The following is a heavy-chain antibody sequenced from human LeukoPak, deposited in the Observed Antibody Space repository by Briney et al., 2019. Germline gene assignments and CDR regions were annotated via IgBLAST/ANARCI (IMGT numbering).Heavy chain of an antibody. CDR2: TYYSGST. CDR3: ARGGDYDSSGYYVYFQH. CDR1: GGSISSYY. V-gene: IGHV4-59*01. D-gene: IGHD3-22*01. Sequence: SETLSLTCTVSGGSISSYYWSWIRQPPGKGLEWIGYTYYSGSTNYNPSLKSRVTISVDTSKNQFSLKLSSVTAADTAVYYCARGGDYDSSGYYVYFQHWGQGTLVTVSS. J-gene: IGHJ1*01.